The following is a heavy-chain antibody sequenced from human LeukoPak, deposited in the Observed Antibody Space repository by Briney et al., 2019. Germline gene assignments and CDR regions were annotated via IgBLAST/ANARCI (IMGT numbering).Heavy chain of an antibody. D-gene: IGHD2/OR15-2a*01. CDR1: GFIFSDYW. V-gene: IGHV3-7*01. Sequence: GGSLRLSCAASGFIFSDYWMSWVRQAPGKGLEWVANIDQDESKKYYVDSVKGRFTISRDNAKNSLSLQMDNLRAEDTGVYYCARDFYDGFALDYWGQGTLVTVSS. CDR3: ARDFYDGFALDY. J-gene: IGHJ4*02. CDR2: IDQDESKK.